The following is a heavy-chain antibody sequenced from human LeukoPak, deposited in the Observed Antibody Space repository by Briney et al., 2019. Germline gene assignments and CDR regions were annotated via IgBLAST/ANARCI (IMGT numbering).Heavy chain of an antibody. D-gene: IGHD2-2*01. Sequence: GASVKVSCKASGGTFSSHAISWVRQAPGQGLEWMGGIISIFDTANYAQKFRGRVTITTDESTSTAYMELSSLKSEDTAVYYCASSTSINGWFDPWGQGTLVTVSS. CDR2: IISIFDTA. V-gene: IGHV1-69*05. CDR1: GGTFSSHA. J-gene: IGHJ5*02. CDR3: ASSTSINGWFDP.